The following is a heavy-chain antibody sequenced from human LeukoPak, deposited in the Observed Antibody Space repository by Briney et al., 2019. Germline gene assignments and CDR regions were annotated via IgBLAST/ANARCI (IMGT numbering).Heavy chain of an antibody. V-gene: IGHV4-59*01. CDR3: ARDMGLNYGGNSDALDI. D-gene: IGHD4-23*01. CDR2: IYYTGST. CDR1: GGSIRSYY. Sequence: SETLSLTCTVSGGSIRSYYWSWIRQPPGKGLEWIGYIYYTGSTNYNPSLKSRVTISVDTSRNQFSLKVTSVTAADTAVYYCARDMGLNYGGNSDALDIWGQGTMVSVSS. J-gene: IGHJ3*02.